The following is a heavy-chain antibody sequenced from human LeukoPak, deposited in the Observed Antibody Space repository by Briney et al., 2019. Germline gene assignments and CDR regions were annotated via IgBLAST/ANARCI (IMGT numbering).Heavy chain of an antibody. V-gene: IGHV4-34*01. CDR3: ATLTTVPHIYYYYYMDV. CDR1: GGSFGDYD. Sequence: SETLSLTCAVYGGSFGDYDWNWIRQPPGKGLEWIGEINQSGSTNCDPSLKSRVTISVDTSKNQFSLKLNSVTAADTAVYYCATLTTVPHIYYYYYMDVWSKGTTVTVSS. J-gene: IGHJ6*03. CDR2: INQSGST. D-gene: IGHD4-17*01.